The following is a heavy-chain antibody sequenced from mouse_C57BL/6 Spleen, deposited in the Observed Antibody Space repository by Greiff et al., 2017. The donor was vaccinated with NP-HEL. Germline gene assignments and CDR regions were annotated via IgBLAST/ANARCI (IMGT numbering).Heavy chain of an antibody. D-gene: IGHD1-1*01. J-gene: IGHJ2*01. CDR3: ARRDYYGTLDY. CDR1: GYTFTSYD. Sequence: QVHVKQSGPELVKPGASVKLSCKASGYTFTSYDINWVKQRPGQGLEWIGWIYPRDGSTKYNEKFKGKATLTVDTSSSTAYMELHSLTSEDSAVYFCARRDYYGTLDYWGQGTTLTVSS. CDR2: IYPRDGST. V-gene: IGHV1-85*01.